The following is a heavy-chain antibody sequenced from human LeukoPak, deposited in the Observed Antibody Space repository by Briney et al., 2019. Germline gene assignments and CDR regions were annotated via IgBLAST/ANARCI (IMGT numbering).Heavy chain of an antibody. CDR3: ARDRLTGRYFDY. J-gene: IGHJ4*02. Sequence: GGSLRLSCAASGFTFSSYSMNWVRQAPGKGLEWVSSISSSSSYIYYADSVKGRFTISRDNAKNSLYLQMNSLRAEDTAVYCCARDRLTGRYFDYWGQGTLVTVSS. V-gene: IGHV3-21*01. CDR1: GFTFSSYS. CDR2: ISSSSSYI. D-gene: IGHD7-27*01.